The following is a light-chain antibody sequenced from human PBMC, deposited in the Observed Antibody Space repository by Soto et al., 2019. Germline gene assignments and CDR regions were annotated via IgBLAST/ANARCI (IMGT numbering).Light chain of an antibody. V-gene: IGKV3-11*01. CDR3: QQRSNRIT. CDR2: DIS. J-gene: IGKJ5*01. Sequence: FVLTQSQATLSLSPGERAILSCRASQSVAGSLAWYQQKPGQAPRLLIYDISTRAAAIPARFSGSGSGTDFTLTVSSLEPEDFALYYCQQRSNRITFGQGTRLAIK. CDR1: QSVAGS.